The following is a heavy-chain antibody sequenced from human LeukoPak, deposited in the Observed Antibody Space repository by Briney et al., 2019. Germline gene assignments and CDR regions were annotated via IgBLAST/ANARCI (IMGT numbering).Heavy chain of an antibody. D-gene: IGHD3-10*01. CDR1: GYTFISYG. CDR2: ISGYNGDT. V-gene: IGHV1-18*01. J-gene: IGHJ6*02. CDR3: ARDRTMVRGADNYGMDV. Sequence: ASVKVSCKASGYTFISYGINWVRQAPGQGLEWMGWISGYNGDTKYGQKLQDRVTMTTDTSTSTAYMEVRSLRSDDTGVYYCARDRTMVRGADNYGMDVWGHGTTVTVSS.